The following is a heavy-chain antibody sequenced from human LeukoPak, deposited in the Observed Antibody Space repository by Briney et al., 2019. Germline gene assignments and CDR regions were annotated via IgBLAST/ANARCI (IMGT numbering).Heavy chain of an antibody. D-gene: IGHD3-22*01. CDR2: ISYSGSP. CDR1: GDSISSTTYY. V-gene: IGHV4-39*07. CDR3: ARYDSGGYGWFDP. J-gene: IGHJ5*02. Sequence: PSETLSLTCAVSGDSISSTTYYWAWIRQPPGKGLEWIGSISYSGSPYYNPSLKSRVTMSVDTSKNQFSVNLTSVTAADTALYYCARYDSGGYGWFDPWGQGTLVTVSS.